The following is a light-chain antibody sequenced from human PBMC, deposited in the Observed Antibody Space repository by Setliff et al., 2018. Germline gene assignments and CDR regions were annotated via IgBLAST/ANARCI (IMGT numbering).Light chain of an antibody. CDR2: EVS. V-gene: IGLV2-14*01. Sequence: QSALTQPASVSGSPGQSITISCTGTSSDVGGYNYVSWYQQHPGKAPKLMIYEVSNRPSGVSNRFSGSKSGNTASLTISGLQAEDEADYYCSSYTSSSGHVFGTGTKVTVL. CDR3: SSYTSSSGHV. CDR1: SSDVGGYNY. J-gene: IGLJ1*01.